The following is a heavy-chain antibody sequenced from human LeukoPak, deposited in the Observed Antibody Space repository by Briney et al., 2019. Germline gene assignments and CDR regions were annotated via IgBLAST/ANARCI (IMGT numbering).Heavy chain of an antibody. CDR2: IRYDGSNK. CDR3: AKDSRPAAYFDY. J-gene: IGHJ4*02. D-gene: IGHD2-2*01. V-gene: IGHV3-30*02. Sequence: PGGSLRLSCAASGCTFSSYGMNWVRQAPGKGLEWVAFIRYDGSNKYYADSVKGRFTISRENSKNTLYLQMNSLRAEDTAVYYCAKDSRPAAYFDYWGQGTLVTVSS. CDR1: GCTFSSYG.